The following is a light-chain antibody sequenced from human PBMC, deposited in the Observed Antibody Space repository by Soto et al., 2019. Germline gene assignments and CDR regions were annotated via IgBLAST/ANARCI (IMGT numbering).Light chain of an antibody. J-gene: IGLJ3*02. V-gene: IGLV2-14*01. Sequence: QSALSQPPSASGSPGQSVTISCTGTSSDVGGYDYVSWYQQHPGKAPKLMIYEVTKRPSGVSNRFSGSKSGNTASLTISGLQAEDEADYYCSSYTSSSTPWVFGGGTKLTVL. CDR2: EVT. CDR3: SSYTSSSTPWV. CDR1: SSDVGGYDY.